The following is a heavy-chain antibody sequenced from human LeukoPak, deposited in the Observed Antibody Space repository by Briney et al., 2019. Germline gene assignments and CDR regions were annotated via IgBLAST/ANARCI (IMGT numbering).Heavy chain of an antibody. CDR3: ARSVGIVVVTAMPYFDY. D-gene: IGHD2-21*02. V-gene: IGHV1-69*04. Sequence: VASVKVSCKASGGTFSSYAISWVRQAPGQGLEWMGRIIPILGIANYAQKVQGRVTITADKSTSTAYMELSSLRSEDTAVYYCARSVGIVVVTAMPYFDYWGQGTLVTVSS. J-gene: IGHJ4*02. CDR1: GGTFSSYA. CDR2: IIPILGIA.